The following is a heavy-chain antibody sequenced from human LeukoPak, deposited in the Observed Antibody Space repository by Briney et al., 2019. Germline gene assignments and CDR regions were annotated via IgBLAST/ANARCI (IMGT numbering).Heavy chain of an antibody. CDR1: GFTFSVYW. V-gene: IGHV3-7*01. Sequence: GGSLRLPCAASGFTFSVYWMTWVRQAPGKGLEWVANLRPDGSDKYYADSVKGRFTISRDNAKNSLYLQMNGLRADDTAIYYCARDAYDDASESWGQGTLVTVSS. D-gene: IGHD3-3*01. CDR3: ARDAYDDASES. J-gene: IGHJ5*02. CDR2: LRPDGSDK.